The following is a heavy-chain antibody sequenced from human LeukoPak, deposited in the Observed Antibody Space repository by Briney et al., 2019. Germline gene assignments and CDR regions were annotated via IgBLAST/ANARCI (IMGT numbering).Heavy chain of an antibody. D-gene: IGHD6-19*01. V-gene: IGHV4-39*01. CDR3: ASQGAVAAFPPMYDY. CDR1: GGSISSSRYY. Sequence: SETLSLTCTVSGGSISSSRYYWGWIRQPTGKGLEWIGSIYYSGSTYYNPSLKSRVTISVDTSKNQFSLKLSSVTAADTAVYYCASQGAVAAFPPMYDYWGQGTLVTVSS. CDR2: IYYSGST. J-gene: IGHJ4*02.